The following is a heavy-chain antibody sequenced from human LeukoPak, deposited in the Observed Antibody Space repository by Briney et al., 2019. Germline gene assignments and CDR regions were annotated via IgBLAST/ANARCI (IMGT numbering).Heavy chain of an antibody. V-gene: IGHV4-34*01. J-gene: IGHJ6*02. CDR1: GGSFSGYY. Sequence: SETLSLTCAVYGGSFSGYYWSWLRQPRGRGRAWVGEINHSGSTNYNPSLKSRVTISVDTSKNQFSLKLSSVTAADTAVYYCARYCSGGSCYPPRGMDVWGQGTTVTVSS. CDR3: ARYCSGGSCYPPRGMDV. CDR2: INHSGST. D-gene: IGHD2-15*01.